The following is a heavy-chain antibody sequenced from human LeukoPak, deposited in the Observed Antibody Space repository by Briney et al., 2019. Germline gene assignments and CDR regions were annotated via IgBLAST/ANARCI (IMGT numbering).Heavy chain of an antibody. CDR3: ARVTNIVVGPAAILYYDYYMDV. CDR2: INHSGST. V-gene: IGHV4-34*01. Sequence: SETLSLTCAVYGGSFSGYYWSWIRQPPGKGLEWIGEINHSGSTNYNPSLKSRVTISVDTSKNQFSLKLSSVTAADTAVYYSARVTNIVVGPAAILYYDYYMDVWGKGTPVTVSS. J-gene: IGHJ6*03. CDR1: GGSFSGYY. D-gene: IGHD2-2*02.